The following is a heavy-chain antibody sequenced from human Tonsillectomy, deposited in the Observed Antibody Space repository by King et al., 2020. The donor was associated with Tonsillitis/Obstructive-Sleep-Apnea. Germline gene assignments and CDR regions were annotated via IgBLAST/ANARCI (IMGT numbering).Heavy chain of an antibody. V-gene: IGHV3-33*01. D-gene: IGHD7-27*01. CDR3: ASEQTGDSRNF. CDR2: IWYDGSNK. J-gene: IGHJ4*02. Sequence: VQLVESGGGVVQPGRSLRLSCTASGFTFSTYGMHWVRQAPGKGLEWVAVIWYDGSNKYYADSVKGRFTISRDNSKNMLYLQMNSLRAEDTAMYYCASEQTGDSRNFWGQGTLVTVSS. CDR1: GFTFSTYG.